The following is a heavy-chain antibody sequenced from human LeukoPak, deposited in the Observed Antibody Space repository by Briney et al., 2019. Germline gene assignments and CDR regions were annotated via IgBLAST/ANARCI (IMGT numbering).Heavy chain of an antibody. Sequence: GASVKVSCKASGYTSTSYAMHWVRQAPGQRLEWMGWINAGNGNTKYSQKFQGRVTITTDTSASTAYMELSSLRSEDTAVYYCARARQRISGGSLDYWGQGTLVTVSS. D-gene: IGHD2-15*01. CDR2: INAGNGNT. CDR3: ARARQRISGGSLDY. J-gene: IGHJ4*02. CDR1: GYTSTSYA. V-gene: IGHV1-3*01.